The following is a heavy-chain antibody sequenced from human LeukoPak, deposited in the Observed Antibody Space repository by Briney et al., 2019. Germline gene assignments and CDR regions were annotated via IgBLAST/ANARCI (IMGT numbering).Heavy chain of an antibody. CDR3: ARVLTMVRGAFNWFDP. J-gene: IGHJ5*02. D-gene: IGHD3-10*01. CDR1: CYTFSSYG. Sequence: GASVEVSCKASCYTFSSYGISWVRQAPGQGAEGVGWISAYNGNTNYAQKLQGRVTMTTDTSTSTAYMELRSLRSDDTAVYYCARVLTMVRGAFNWFDPWGQGTLVTVSS. CDR2: ISAYNGNT. V-gene: IGHV1-18*01.